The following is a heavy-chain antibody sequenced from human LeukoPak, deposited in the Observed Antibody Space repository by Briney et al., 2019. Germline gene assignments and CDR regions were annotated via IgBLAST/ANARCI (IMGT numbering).Heavy chain of an antibody. CDR1: GYTFTGYY. Sequence: ASVKVSCTASGYTFTGYYMHWVRQAPGQGLEWMGRINPNSGGTNYAQKFQGRVTMTRDTSISTAYMELSRLRSDDTAVYYCAREGYRRILVYGIDVWGQGTTVTVSS. D-gene: IGHD2-15*01. V-gene: IGHV1-2*06. CDR3: AREGYRRILVYGIDV. CDR2: INPNSGGT. J-gene: IGHJ6*02.